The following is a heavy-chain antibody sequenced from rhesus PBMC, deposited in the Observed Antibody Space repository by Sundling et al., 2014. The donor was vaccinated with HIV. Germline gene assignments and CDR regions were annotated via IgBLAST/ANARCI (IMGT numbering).Heavy chain of an antibody. CDR2: INSGGDRT. Sequence: EVQLVETGGGLVQPGGSLKLSCAASGFTFSSYGMSWVRQAPGKGLEWVSAINSGGDRTHYADSVKGRLTISRDNSKNTLSLQMNSLRAEDTAVYFCAKGRDYNFWTGYYYGFDSWGQGVVVTVSS. CDR3: AKGRDYNFWTGYYYGFDS. J-gene: IGHJ6*01. D-gene: IGHD3-3*01. CDR1: GFTFSSYG. V-gene: IGHV3-103*01.